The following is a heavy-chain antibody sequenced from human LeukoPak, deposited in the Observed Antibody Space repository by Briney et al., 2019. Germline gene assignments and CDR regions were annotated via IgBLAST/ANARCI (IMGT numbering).Heavy chain of an antibody. CDR2: ISARGTST. CDR3: ATYDSGWYLTY. Sequence: GGSLRLSCAASGFIFSSYAMSWVRQAPGMGLESVSAISARGTSTYYADSVKGRFTISRDNSRNTVYLQMNSLRAEDTAVYFCATYDSGWYLTYWGQGTLVTVSS. J-gene: IGHJ4*02. V-gene: IGHV3-23*01. D-gene: IGHD6-19*01. CDR1: GFIFSSYA.